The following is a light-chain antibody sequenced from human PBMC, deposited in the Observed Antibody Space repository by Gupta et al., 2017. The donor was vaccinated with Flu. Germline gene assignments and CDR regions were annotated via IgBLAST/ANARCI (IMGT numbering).Light chain of an antibody. CDR2: DVT. Sequence: QSALTPPASVSGSPGQSINISCSGTSSDVGRSNSVSWYRQDPGKAPKLIIYDVTSRPSGISSRFSGSKSGNTASLTISGLQAEDETDYYCSSYTSTDTFYVFGTGTKVTVL. J-gene: IGLJ1*01. CDR3: SSYTSTDTFYV. CDR1: SSDVGRSNS. V-gene: IGLV2-14*01.